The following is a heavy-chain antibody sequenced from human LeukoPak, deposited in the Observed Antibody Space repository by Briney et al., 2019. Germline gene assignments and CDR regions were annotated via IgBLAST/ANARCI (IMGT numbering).Heavy chain of an antibody. V-gene: IGHV3-21*01. CDR1: GYTFSSYS. D-gene: IGHD6-13*01. Sequence: GGSLRLSCAASGYTFSSYSMNWVRQAPGKGLEWVSYISGCSGYIYYADSVQGRFTISRDNARNALYLQMNSLRAEDTAVYYCVGGPIAAAGEDYWGQGILVTVSS. J-gene: IGHJ4*02. CDR2: ISGCSGYI. CDR3: VGGPIAAAGEDY.